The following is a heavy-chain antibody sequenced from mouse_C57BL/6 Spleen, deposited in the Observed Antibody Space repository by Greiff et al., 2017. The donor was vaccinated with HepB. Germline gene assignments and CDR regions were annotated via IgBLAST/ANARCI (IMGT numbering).Heavy chain of an antibody. CDR2: INPNNGGT. CDR3: ARGRESYYEYDGDYYAMDY. J-gene: IGHJ4*01. D-gene: IGHD2-4*01. Sequence: EVQLQQSGPELVKPGASVKISCKASGYTFTDYYMNWVKQSHGKSLEWIGDINPNNGGTSYNQKFKGKATLTVDKSSSTAYMELRSLTSEDSAVYYCARGRESYYEYDGDYYAMDYWGQGTSVTVSS. V-gene: IGHV1-26*01. CDR1: GYTFTDYY.